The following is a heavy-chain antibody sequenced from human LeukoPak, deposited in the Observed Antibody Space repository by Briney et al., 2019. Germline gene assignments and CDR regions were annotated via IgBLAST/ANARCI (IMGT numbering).Heavy chain of an antibody. CDR3: ARGRNDYVWGSYRYTSDFDY. D-gene: IGHD3-16*02. Sequence: PSETLSLTCAVYGGSFSGYYWSWIRQPPGKGLEWIGEINHSGSTNYNPSLKSRVTISVDTSKNQFSLKLSSVTAADTAVYYCARGRNDYVWGSYRYTSDFDYWGQGTLVTVSS. J-gene: IGHJ4*02. V-gene: IGHV4-34*01. CDR1: GGSFSGYY. CDR2: INHSGST.